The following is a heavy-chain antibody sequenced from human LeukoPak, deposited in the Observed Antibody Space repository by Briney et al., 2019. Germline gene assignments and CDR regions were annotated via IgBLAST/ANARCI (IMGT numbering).Heavy chain of an antibody. CDR2: SRNKANSYTT. Sequence: GGSLRLSCAASGFTFSDHYMDWVRQAPGKGLEWVGRSRNKANSYTTEYAASVKGRFTISRDDSKNSLYLQMNSLKTEDTAVYYCARDLDYGGNSDAFDIWGPGTMVTVSS. V-gene: IGHV3-72*01. J-gene: IGHJ3*02. CDR3: ARDLDYGGNSDAFDI. D-gene: IGHD4-23*01. CDR1: GFTFSDHY.